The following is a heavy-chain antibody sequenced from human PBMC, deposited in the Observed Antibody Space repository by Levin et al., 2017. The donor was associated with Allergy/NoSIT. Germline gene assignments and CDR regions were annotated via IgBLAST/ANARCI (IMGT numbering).Heavy chain of an antibody. CDR1: GFTFSSYG. V-gene: IGHV3-30*03. Sequence: GESLKISCAASGFTFSSYGMHWVRQAPGKGLEWVAVISYDGSNKYYADSVKGRFTISRDNSKNTLYLQMNSLRAEDTAVYYCAILMITFGGVIPEVEYWGQGTLVTVSS. CDR3: AILMITFGGVIPEVEY. J-gene: IGHJ4*02. CDR2: ISYDGSNK. D-gene: IGHD3-16*02.